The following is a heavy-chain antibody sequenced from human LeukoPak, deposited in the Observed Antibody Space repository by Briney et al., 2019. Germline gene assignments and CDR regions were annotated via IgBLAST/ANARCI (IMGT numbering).Heavy chain of an antibody. CDR2: ISSDGSTT. Sequence: GGSLRLSCAASGFTFSSYWMHWVRQAPGKGLVWVSRISSDGSTTNYADSVKGRFTISRDNAKNTLYLQMNSLRAEDTAIYSCARESGYYGDYGAFDIWGQGTTVTVSA. J-gene: IGHJ3*02. CDR3: ARESGYYGDYGAFDI. CDR1: GFTFSSYW. D-gene: IGHD4-17*01. V-gene: IGHV3-74*01.